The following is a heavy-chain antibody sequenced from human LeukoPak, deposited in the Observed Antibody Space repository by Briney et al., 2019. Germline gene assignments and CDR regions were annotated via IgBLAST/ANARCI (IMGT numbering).Heavy chain of an antibody. Sequence: GGSLRLSCAASGFTFSSYAMSWVRQAPGKGLEWVSTISTSGSSTYYADSVKGRFTISRDNSKNTLYLQMNSLRAEDTAIYYCAGYCSGSSCYSGLAYWGQGTLVTVSS. CDR2: ISTSGSST. D-gene: IGHD2-15*01. CDR1: GFTFSSYA. V-gene: IGHV3-23*01. CDR3: AGYCSGSSCYSGLAY. J-gene: IGHJ4*02.